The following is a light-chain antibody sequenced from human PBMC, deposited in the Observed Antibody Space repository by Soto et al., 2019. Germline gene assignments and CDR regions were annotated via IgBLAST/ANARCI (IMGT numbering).Light chain of an antibody. V-gene: IGKV1-33*01. CDR2: DAF. CDR1: QDISNY. CDR3: QHYADLPYT. Sequence: DLQMAQSPSSLSASVGDNVTIACRASQDISNYVNWYQQKVGKAPKLLIYDAFNLQGGVPSRFTGSGARTYFTLSINGLQPEDPAPYFCQHYADLPYTFGQRTNLEI. J-gene: IGKJ2*01.